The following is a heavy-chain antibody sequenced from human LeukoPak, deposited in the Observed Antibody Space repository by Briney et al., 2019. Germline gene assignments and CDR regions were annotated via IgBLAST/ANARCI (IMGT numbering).Heavy chain of an antibody. V-gene: IGHV4-38-2*02. J-gene: IGHJ4*02. Sequence: SETLSLTCSVSDYSIRDGYYWGWVRQSPGEGLEWIGSIFHSGRTSYNPSLKSRVTMSVDTSKNQFSLKLNSVAAADTAIYYCARDVAGLYYFDYWGQGTLVTVSS. CDR2: IFHSGRT. D-gene: IGHD2-15*01. CDR1: DYSIRDGYY. CDR3: ARDVAGLYYFDY.